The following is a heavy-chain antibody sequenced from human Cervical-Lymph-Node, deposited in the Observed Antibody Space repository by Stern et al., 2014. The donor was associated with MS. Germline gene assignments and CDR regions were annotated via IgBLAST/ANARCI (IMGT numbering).Heavy chain of an antibody. V-gene: IGHV3-74*02. Sequence: QLVESGGGLVQPGGSLRLSCVASGFTFRNYWMHWVRQGPGKGLVWVARINRDVTTITHADSVKGRFTISRDNAKNTLYLQMNSLRVEDTAVYYCTKDTYGPEDYWGQGTSVTVSS. CDR2: INRDVTTI. D-gene: IGHD3-10*01. J-gene: IGHJ4*02. CDR3: TKDTYGPEDY. CDR1: GFTFRNYW.